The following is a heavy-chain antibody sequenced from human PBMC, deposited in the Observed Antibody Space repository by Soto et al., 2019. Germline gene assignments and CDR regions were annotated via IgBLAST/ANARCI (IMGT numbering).Heavy chain of an antibody. D-gene: IGHD6-13*01. Sequence: QVQLQESGPGLVKPSETLSLTCTVSGGSISSYYWSWIRQPAGKGLEWIGRIYTSGSTNYNPSHKSRVTMSVDTSKDQFSLKLSSVTAADTAVYYCARDSSSPRYYGMDVWGQGTTVTVSS. J-gene: IGHJ6*02. CDR3: ARDSSSPRYYGMDV. CDR2: IYTSGST. V-gene: IGHV4-4*07. CDR1: GGSISSYY.